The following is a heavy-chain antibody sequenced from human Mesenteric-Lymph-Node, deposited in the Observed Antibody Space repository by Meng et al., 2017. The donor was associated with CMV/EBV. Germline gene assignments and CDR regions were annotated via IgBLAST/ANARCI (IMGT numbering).Heavy chain of an antibody. CDR1: GGTFSSYA. CDR2: IIPIFGTA. CDR3: ARGAGGPTNPNWNWSHYYYYYGMDV. Sequence: SVKVSCKASGGTFSSYAISWVRQAPGQGLEWMGGIIPIFGTANYAQKFQGRVTITADKSTSTAYMELSSLRSEDTAVYYCARGAGGPTNPNWNWSHYYYYYGMDVWGQGTTVTVSS. J-gene: IGHJ6*02. D-gene: IGHD1-1*01. V-gene: IGHV1-69*06.